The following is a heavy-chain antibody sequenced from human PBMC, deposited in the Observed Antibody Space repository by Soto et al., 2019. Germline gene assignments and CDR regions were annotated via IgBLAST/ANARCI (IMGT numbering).Heavy chain of an antibody. CDR2: MYYIGNT. Sequence: QVQLQESGPGLVKPSETLSLTCSVSGGSISSYYWSWIRQPPGKGLEWIGYMYYIGNTNYNPSLKRRVTISVDTSKNLLSLKMSSVTAADTAVYYCARAQPVAGTPFDFWGQGTLVTVSS. V-gene: IGHV4-59*01. D-gene: IGHD6-19*01. J-gene: IGHJ4*02. CDR1: GGSISSYY. CDR3: ARAQPVAGTPFDF.